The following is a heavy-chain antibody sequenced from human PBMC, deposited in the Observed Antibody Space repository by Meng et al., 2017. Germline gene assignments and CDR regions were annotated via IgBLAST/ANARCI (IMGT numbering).Heavy chain of an antibody. CDR2: IWYDGSNK. D-gene: IGHD5-18*01. J-gene: IGHJ6*02. CDR1: GFTFSSYA. CDR3: ARVDTAMVRHLYYYGMDV. V-gene: IGHV3-33*08. Sequence: GESLKISCAASGFTFSSYAMHWVRQAPGKGLEWVAVIWYDGSNKYYADSVKGRFTISRDNSKNTLYLQMNSLRAEDTAVYYCARVDTAMVRHLYYYGMDVWGQGTTVTVSS.